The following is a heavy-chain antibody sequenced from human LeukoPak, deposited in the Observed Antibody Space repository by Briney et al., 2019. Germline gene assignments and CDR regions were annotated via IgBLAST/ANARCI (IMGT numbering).Heavy chain of an antibody. D-gene: IGHD2-21*02. CDR1: GFTFSAYN. Sequence: GGSLRLSCAASGFTFSAYNMNWVRQAPGKGLEWVSAISGSSYNIYYADSVKGRFTISRDNAKNSLYLQMNSLRAEDTAVYYCARDHPSYCGGDRPNDYWGQGTLVTVSS. CDR2: ISGSSYNI. J-gene: IGHJ4*02. CDR3: ARDHPSYCGGDRPNDY. V-gene: IGHV3-21*01.